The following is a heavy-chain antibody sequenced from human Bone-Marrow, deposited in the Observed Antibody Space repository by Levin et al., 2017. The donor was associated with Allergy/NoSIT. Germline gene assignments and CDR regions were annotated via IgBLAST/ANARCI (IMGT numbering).Heavy chain of an antibody. J-gene: IGHJ4*02. V-gene: IGHV3-7*01. CDR2: IKDDGSEK. D-gene: IGHD3-9*01. CDR1: GFRFGDYW. Sequence: GGSLRLSCSASGFRFGDYWMGWVRQAPGKGLEWAASIKDDGSEKYYVDSGKGRFTISRDNARNSLYLQMNNLRADDTAIYFCTRLRPVNFFDYWGQGILVTVSP. CDR3: TRLRPVNFFDY.